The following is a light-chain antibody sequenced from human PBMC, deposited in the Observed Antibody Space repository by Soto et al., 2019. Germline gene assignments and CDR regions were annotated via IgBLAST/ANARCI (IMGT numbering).Light chain of an antibody. Sequence: QSVLTQPPSVSGAPGQRVTMSCTGSSSNIGAGYHVHWYQQLPGTAPKLLIYTNRYRPSGVPDRFSGSRSGTSASLAITGLQAEDEDDYYCQSYDSSLGYVFGTGTRSPS. V-gene: IGLV1-40*01. CDR1: SSNIGAGYH. J-gene: IGLJ1*01. CDR2: TNR. CDR3: QSYDSSLGYV.